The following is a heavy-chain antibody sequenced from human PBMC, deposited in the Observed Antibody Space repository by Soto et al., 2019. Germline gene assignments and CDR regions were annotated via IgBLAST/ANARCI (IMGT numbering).Heavy chain of an antibody. D-gene: IGHD3-10*01. CDR2: LSGGGRNT. J-gene: IGHJ5*02. Sequence: EMQLLESGGGLVQPGGSLRVSCAASGFSFSSSAMGWVRQAPGKGLEWVSSLSGGGRNTYYADSVKGRFTVSRDNSKNTLYLQMNSLRAEDTAVYYCAKDRVRVPNVLLWFGALWFDPWGQGTLVTVSS. CDR3: AKDRVRVPNVLLWFGALWFDP. V-gene: IGHV3-23*01. CDR1: GFSFSSSA.